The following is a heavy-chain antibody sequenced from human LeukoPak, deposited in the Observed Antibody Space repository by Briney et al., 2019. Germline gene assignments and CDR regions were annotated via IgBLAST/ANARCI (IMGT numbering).Heavy chain of an antibody. CDR2: IYYSGST. Sequence: SETLSLTCTVSGGSISSYYWSWIRQPPGKGLEWIGYIYYSGSTNYNPSLKSRVTISVYTSKNQFSLNLSSVTAADTAVYYCARQVVGAPFDNWGQGTLVTVSS. CDR3: ARQVVGAPFDN. J-gene: IGHJ4*02. D-gene: IGHD1-26*01. V-gene: IGHV4-59*08. CDR1: GGSISSYY.